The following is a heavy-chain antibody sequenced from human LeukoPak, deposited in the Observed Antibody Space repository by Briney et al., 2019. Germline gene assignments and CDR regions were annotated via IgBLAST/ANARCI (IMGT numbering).Heavy chain of an antibody. Sequence: SVKVSCKASGYTFTSFAISWVRQAPGQGLEWMGRIIPILGIANYAQKFQGRVTITADKSTSTAYMELSSLRSEDTAVYYCARESREPKYYYDSSGYSDYWGQGTLVTVSS. V-gene: IGHV1-69*04. CDR1: GYTFTSFA. CDR2: IIPILGIA. CDR3: ARESREPKYYYDSSGYSDY. J-gene: IGHJ4*02. D-gene: IGHD3-22*01.